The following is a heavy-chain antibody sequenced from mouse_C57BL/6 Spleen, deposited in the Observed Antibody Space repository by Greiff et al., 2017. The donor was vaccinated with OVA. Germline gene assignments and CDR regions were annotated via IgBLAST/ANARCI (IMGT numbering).Heavy chain of an antibody. CDR1: GYSITSGYY. V-gene: IGHV3-6*01. J-gene: IGHJ3*01. Sequence: EVQLQQSGPGLVKPSQSLSLTCSVTGYSITSGYYWNWIRQFPGNKLEWMGYISYDGSNNYNPSLKNRISITRDTSKNQFFLKLNSVTTEDTATYYCAREGSTMVPFAYWGQGTLVTVSA. D-gene: IGHD2-2*01. CDR3: AREGSTMVPFAY. CDR2: ISYDGSN.